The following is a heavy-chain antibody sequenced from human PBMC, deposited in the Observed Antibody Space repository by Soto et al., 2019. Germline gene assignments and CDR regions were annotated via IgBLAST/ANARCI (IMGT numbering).Heavy chain of an antibody. Sequence: QVQLQQWGAGLLKPSETLSLTCAVYGGSFSGYYWSWIRQPPGKGLEWIGEINHSGSTNYNPSLRSXVTXSXVTSKNQFALKLSSVTAADTAVYYCARGGRRRWFDPWGQGTLVTVSS. CDR3: ARGGRRRWFDP. V-gene: IGHV4-34*01. CDR2: INHSGST. CDR1: GGSFSGYY. J-gene: IGHJ5*02.